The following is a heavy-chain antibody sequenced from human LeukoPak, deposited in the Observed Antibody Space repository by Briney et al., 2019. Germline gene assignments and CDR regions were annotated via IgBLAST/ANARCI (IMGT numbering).Heavy chain of an antibody. J-gene: IGHJ4*02. V-gene: IGHV4-59*01. D-gene: IGHD6-13*01. CDR1: GGSISSYY. CDR3: ARAAAAYFDY. Sequence: SETLSLTCTVSGGSISSYYWSWIRQPPGKGLEWIGYIYYSGSTNYNPSLKSRVTISVDTSKNQFSLKLSSVTAADTAVYYCARAAAAYFDYWGQGTLVTVSS. CDR2: IYYSGST.